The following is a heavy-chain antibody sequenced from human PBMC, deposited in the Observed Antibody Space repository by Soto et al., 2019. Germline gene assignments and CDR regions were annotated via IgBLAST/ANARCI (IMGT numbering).Heavy chain of an antibody. CDR3: ARDKGSIVGATMFDY. V-gene: IGHV6-1*01. Sequence: SQTLSLTCAISGDSVSGNSAAWNLIRQSPSRGLEWLGRTYYRSKWYNDYAVSVKSRITINPDTSKNQFSLQLNSVTPEDTAVYYCARDKGSIVGATMFDYWGQGTLVTVSS. D-gene: IGHD1-26*01. J-gene: IGHJ4*02. CDR2: TYYRSKWYN. CDR1: GDSVSGNSAA.